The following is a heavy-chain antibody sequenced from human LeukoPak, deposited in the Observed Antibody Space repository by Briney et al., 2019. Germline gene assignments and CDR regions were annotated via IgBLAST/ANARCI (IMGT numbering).Heavy chain of an antibody. Sequence: SETLSLTCTVSGGSISSSSYYWGWIRQPPGKGLEWIGSIYYSGSTYYNPSLKSRVTISVDTSKNQFSLKLSSVTAADTAVYYCARFPAYGSGSSIAFDIWGQGTMVTVSS. J-gene: IGHJ3*02. CDR1: GGSISSSSYY. CDR2: IYYSGST. V-gene: IGHV4-39*01. D-gene: IGHD3-10*01. CDR3: ARFPAYGSGSSIAFDI.